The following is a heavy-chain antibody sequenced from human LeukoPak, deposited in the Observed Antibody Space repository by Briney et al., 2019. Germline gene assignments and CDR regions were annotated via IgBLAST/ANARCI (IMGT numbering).Heavy chain of an antibody. CDR3: ASLASVAAAGWD. D-gene: IGHD6-13*01. CDR1: GFTFSSYW. J-gene: IGHJ4*02. CDR2: IKYDGSEK. V-gene: IGHV3-7*03. Sequence: PGGSLRLSCAASGFTFSSYWMSWVRQAPGKGLEWVANIKYDGSEKDYVDSVKGRFTISRDNAKNSLYLQMNSLRVEDTAVYYCASLASVAAAGWDWGQGTLVTVSS.